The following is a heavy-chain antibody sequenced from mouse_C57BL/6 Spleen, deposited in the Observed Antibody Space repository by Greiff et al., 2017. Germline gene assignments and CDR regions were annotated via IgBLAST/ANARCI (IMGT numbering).Heavy chain of an antibody. Sequence: QVQLQQPGAELVKPGASVKLSCKASGYTFTSYWMQWVKQRPGQGLEWIGEIDPSDSYTNYNQKFKGKATLTVDTSSSTAYMQLSSLTSEDSAVYYCAGYERAWWYFDVWGTGTTVTVSS. V-gene: IGHV1-50*01. J-gene: IGHJ1*03. CDR2: IDPSDSYT. CDR1: GYTFTSYW. CDR3: AGYERAWWYFDV. D-gene: IGHD2-2*01.